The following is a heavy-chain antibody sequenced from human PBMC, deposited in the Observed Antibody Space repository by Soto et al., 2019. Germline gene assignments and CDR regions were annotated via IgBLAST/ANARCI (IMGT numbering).Heavy chain of an antibody. V-gene: IGHV1-18*04. Sequence: QVQLVQSGAEVENPGASVKVSCKASGYNFTSYGISWVRQAPGQGLEWIGWISAYNGNTNYAQKLQGRVTITTDTSTSTAYMKQSILRSHDTAVYYCARDHCSSTNRYTAVDYWPQGTLVTVSS. CDR3: ARDHCSSTNRYTAVDY. J-gene: IGHJ4*02. CDR2: ISAYNGNT. CDR1: GYNFTSYG. D-gene: IGHD2-2*02.